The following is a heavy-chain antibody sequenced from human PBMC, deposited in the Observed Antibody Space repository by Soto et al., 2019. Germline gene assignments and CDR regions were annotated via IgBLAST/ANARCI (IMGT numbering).Heavy chain of an antibody. CDR3: ASEFSSCYSPDY. V-gene: IGHV1-18*01. D-gene: IGHD3-3*01. CDR2: ISAYNGNS. CDR1: GYTFTSYG. J-gene: IGHJ4*02. Sequence: SVKVSCKASGYTFTSYGISWVRQAPGQGLEWMGWISAYNGNSNYAQKLQGRVTMTTDTSTSTAYMALRSLRSDATAAYYCASEFSSCYSPDYWGQGTLLNVSS.